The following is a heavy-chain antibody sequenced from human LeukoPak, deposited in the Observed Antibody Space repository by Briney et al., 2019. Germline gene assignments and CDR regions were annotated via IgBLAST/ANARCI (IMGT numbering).Heavy chain of an antibody. CDR1: ESTYSTWA. Sequence: GGSLKHHSTAAESTYSTWAMSRVGQAPGKGLEWVSAISGSGGSTYYADSVKGRFTISRDNSKNTLYLQMSSLRVEDTAVYYCVKDYRNCLGKARQVGYWGQGTLVTVSS. J-gene: IGHJ4*02. CDR2: ISGSGGST. CDR3: VKDYRNCLGKARQVGY. D-gene: IGHD3-16*01. V-gene: IGHV3-23*01.